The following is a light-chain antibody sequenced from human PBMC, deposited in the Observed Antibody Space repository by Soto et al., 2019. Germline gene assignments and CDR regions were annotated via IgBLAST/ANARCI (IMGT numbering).Light chain of an antibody. CDR1: QSLLHSNGNNY. Sequence: DIVMTQSPLSLPVTPGEPASISCRCSQSLLHSNGNNYLYWYLQKPGQSPQLLIYLASSRASGVPDRFSGSGSGRDFTLKISRVEAEDVGVYYCMQALQTRLTFGGGTKVDIK. V-gene: IGKV2-28*01. CDR2: LAS. CDR3: MQALQTRLT. J-gene: IGKJ4*01.